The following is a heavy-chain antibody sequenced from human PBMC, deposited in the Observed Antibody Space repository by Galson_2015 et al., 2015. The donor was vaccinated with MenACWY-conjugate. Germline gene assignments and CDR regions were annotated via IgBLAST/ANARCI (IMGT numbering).Heavy chain of an antibody. J-gene: IGHJ4*02. V-gene: IGHV4-59*08. CDR3: ARRHCSSGSCFFDY. CDR2: IYYNGTT. D-gene: IGHD2-15*01. Sequence: TLSLTCTVSGGSISSYYLSWIRQPPGKGLEWIGYIYYNGTTKYNPSLKSRVTISADTSKTQFSLRLNSVTAADTAVYYCARRHCSSGSCFFDYWGQGSLVTVSS. CDR1: GGSISSYY.